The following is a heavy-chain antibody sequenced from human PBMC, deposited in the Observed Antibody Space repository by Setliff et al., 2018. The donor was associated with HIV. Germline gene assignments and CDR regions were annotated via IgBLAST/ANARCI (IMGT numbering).Heavy chain of an antibody. CDR2: AHYSGSN. CDR1: GGSIRSYY. CDR3: ARVVYNDDSGYPYNWFDP. Sequence: KPSETLSLTCTVSGGSIRSYYWSWIRQPPGKGLEWLGHAHYSGSNKNNPSLRSRISMAVDTSKNQVSLKLSSVTAADTAVYYCARVVYNDDSGYPYNWFDPWGQGTLVTVSS. D-gene: IGHD3-22*01. J-gene: IGHJ5*02. V-gene: IGHV4-59*01.